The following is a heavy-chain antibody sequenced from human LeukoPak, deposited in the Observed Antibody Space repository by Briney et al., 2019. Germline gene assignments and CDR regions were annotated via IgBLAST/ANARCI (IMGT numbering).Heavy chain of an antibody. V-gene: IGHV3-30*02. CDR2: IRCGGSNQ. J-gene: IGHJ4*02. Sequence: GGSLRLSCAASGFTFSSYSMHWVGQAPGKGLEWVAFIRCGGSNQYYTNSVKGRFTISRDNSKNSLYVQMNSLRGDDTDVYCCAKEGMVTPIDYWGQGTLVTVSS. D-gene: IGHD2-21*02. CDR1: GFTFSSYS. CDR3: AKEGMVTPIDY.